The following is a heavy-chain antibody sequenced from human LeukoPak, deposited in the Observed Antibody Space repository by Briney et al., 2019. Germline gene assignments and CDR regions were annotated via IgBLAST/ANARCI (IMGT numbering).Heavy chain of an antibody. D-gene: IGHD4-17*01. CDR1: GGTFSSYA. J-gene: IGHJ4*02. CDR3: ARDQYGDAAFDY. Sequence: SVKVSCKASGGTFSSYAISWVRQAPGQGLEWMGRIIPILGIANYAQKFQGRVTITADKSTSTAYMELSSLRSEDTAVYYCARDQYGDAAFDYWGQGTLVTVSS. CDR2: IIPILGIA. V-gene: IGHV1-69*04.